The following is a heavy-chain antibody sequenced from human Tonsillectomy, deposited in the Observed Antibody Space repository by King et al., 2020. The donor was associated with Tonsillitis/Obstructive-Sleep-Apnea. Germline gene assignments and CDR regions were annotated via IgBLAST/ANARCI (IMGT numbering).Heavy chain of an antibody. CDR2: INPSSGVA. CDR1: GYTFTRYY. V-gene: IGHV1-46*01. D-gene: IGHD1-14*01. CDR3: ARDDVVGRYIDS. Sequence: QLVQSGAEVKTPGASVKVSCKASGYTFTRYYIHWLRQARGQGLEWMGIINPSSGVATYAQKFQGRGTMTTDTSASTVYLELSSLRSEDTAVYYCARDDVVGRYIDSWGQGTLVTVSS. J-gene: IGHJ4*02.